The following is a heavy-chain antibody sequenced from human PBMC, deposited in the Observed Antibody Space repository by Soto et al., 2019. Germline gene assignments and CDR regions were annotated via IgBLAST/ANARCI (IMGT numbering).Heavy chain of an antibody. CDR2: ISSGSSTI. CDR3: ARVPTTWYYYYGMDV. D-gene: IGHD1-1*01. V-gene: IGHV3-48*04. Sequence: PGGSLRLSCAASGFTFSSYSMDWVRQAPGKGLEWVSYISSGSSTINYADSVKGRFTISRDNAKNSLYLQMNSLRAEDTAVYYCARVPTTWYYYYGMDVWGQGTTVTVSS. CDR1: GFTFSSYS. J-gene: IGHJ6*02.